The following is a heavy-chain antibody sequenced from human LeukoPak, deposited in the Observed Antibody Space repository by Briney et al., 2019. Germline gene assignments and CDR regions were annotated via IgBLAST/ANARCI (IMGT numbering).Heavy chain of an antibody. CDR3: ARAGGDRPDDHYSYNMAV. D-gene: IGHD4-17*01. V-gene: IGHV4-38-2*02. J-gene: IGHJ6*03. Sequence: SETLSLTCTVSGYSISSGYYWGWIRQPPGKGLEWIGSIYHSGSTYYNPSLKSRVTISVDTSKNQFSLKLSSVTAADTAVYYCARAGGDRPDDHYSYNMAVWRKGTTVTVSS. CDR2: IYHSGST. CDR1: GYSISSGYY.